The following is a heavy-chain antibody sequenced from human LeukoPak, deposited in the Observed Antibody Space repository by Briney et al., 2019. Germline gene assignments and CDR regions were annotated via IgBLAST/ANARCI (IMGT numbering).Heavy chain of an antibody. J-gene: IGHJ6*02. CDR1: GFTFSSYW. CDR2: IKQDGSEK. CDR3: AKGSGSYNYYYYGMDV. D-gene: IGHD3-10*01. V-gene: IGHV3-7*01. Sequence: GGSLRLSCAAAGFTFSSYWMSWVRQAPGKGLEWVANIKQDGSEKYYVDSVKGRFTISRDTAKNSLSLLMDSMRAEDTAVYYCAKGSGSYNYYYYGMDVWGQGTTVTVSS.